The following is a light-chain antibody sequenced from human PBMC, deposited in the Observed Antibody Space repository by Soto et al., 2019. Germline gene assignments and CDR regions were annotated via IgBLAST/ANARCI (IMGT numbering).Light chain of an antibody. V-gene: IGKV1-5*01. Sequence: DIQMTQSPSTLSSSVGDRVTITCRASQSISNWLAWYQQKPGNAPKLLIYDASSLESGVPSRFSGSGSGTEFILTISSLQPDDFATYYCQQYDTYWTFGQGTKVEIK. CDR1: QSISNW. J-gene: IGKJ1*01. CDR3: QQYDTYWT. CDR2: DAS.